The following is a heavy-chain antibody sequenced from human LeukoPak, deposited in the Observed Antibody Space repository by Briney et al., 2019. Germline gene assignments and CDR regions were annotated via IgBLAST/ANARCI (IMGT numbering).Heavy chain of an antibody. D-gene: IGHD3-9*01. CDR3: SKWGDYDVLTGYYDSDF. CDR2: VLGSGRSA. CDR1: GFTFNNYA. Sequence: GASLRLSCAASGFTFNNYAMSWVRQAPGKGLEWVSAVLGSGRSAYYADSVKGRFTISRDNSKNSLFLQMNSLRVEDTALYYCSKWGDYDVLTGYYDSDFWGQGTLVTVSA. V-gene: IGHV3-23*01. J-gene: IGHJ4*02.